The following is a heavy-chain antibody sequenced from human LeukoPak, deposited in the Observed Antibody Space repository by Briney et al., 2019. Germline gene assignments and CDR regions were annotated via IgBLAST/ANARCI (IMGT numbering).Heavy chain of an antibody. CDR1: GYTFTTYG. J-gene: IGHJ4*02. Sequence: EAPVKVSCKASGYTFTTYGIPWVRQAPGQGLEWMGWISGHQGNTKYAQKFQGRVTMTIDTSTSTAYMELRSLRSDDTAIYFCARSSLGTITAGPFDYWGQGTLVAVSS. V-gene: IGHV1-18*01. CDR3: ARSSLGTITAGPFDY. CDR2: ISGHQGNT. D-gene: IGHD5-12*01.